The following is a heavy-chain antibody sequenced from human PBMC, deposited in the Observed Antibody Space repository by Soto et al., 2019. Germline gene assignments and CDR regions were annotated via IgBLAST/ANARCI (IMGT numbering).Heavy chain of an antibody. CDR2: IGTAGDT. CDR3: ARVRRRGYYFDY. V-gene: IGHV3-13*01. D-gene: IGHD6-6*01. Sequence: PGRSLRLSCAASGFTFSSYDMHWVRQATGKGLEWVSAIGTAGDTYYPGSVKGRFTISRENAKNSLYLQMNSLRAGDTAVYYCARVRRRGYYFDYWGQGTLVTVSS. J-gene: IGHJ4*02. CDR1: GFTFSSYD.